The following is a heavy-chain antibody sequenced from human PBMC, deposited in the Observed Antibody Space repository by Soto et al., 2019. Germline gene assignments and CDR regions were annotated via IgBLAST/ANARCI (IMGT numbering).Heavy chain of an antibody. J-gene: IGHJ3*01. CDR3: AKSQSGSFFAAFDL. Sequence: EVQLLESGGGLEQPGGSLRLSCAASGFNFSSDVMNWVGQAPGKGLEWVASIFGSGRTTYYADSVKDRFTISRDNSKNTLYLQLNSLRVEDTALYYCAKSQSGSFFAAFDLWGQGTMVTVSS. CDR2: IFGSGRTT. CDR1: GFNFSSDV. V-gene: IGHV3-23*01. D-gene: IGHD1-26*01.